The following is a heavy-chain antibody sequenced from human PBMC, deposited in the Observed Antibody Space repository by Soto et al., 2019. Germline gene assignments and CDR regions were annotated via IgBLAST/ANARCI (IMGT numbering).Heavy chain of an antibody. J-gene: IGHJ4*02. V-gene: IGHV3-23*01. Sequence: EVHLLESGGGLVQPGGSLRLSCAASGFTFSNYAMNWVRQAPGKGLEWVSVISDSGDSTYYADSVKGRFTISRDKSKNTLYLHMNSLTGEDTAVYYCAKDGFSGSGKYYFDYWGQGTLVTVSS. CDR3: AKDGFSGSGKYYFDY. CDR2: ISDSGDST. D-gene: IGHD3-10*01. CDR1: GFTFSNYA.